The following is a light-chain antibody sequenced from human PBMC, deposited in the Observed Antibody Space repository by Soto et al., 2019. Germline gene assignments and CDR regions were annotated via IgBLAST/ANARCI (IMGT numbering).Light chain of an antibody. V-gene: IGKV3-20*01. CDR3: HQYHKLPWT. CDR1: QSLLSNY. CDR2: GAS. J-gene: IGKJ1*01. Sequence: IVLTQSPGTLALSPGDRATLSCRASQSLLSNYLAWYQQKPGQSPSLLIYGASTRASCVPDRFSGGGSGTDFTLTISRLEPEDFAVYLCHQYHKLPWTFGQGTKVEIK.